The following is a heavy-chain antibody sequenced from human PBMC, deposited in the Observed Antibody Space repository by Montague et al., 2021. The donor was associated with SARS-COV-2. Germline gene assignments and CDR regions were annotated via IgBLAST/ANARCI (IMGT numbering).Heavy chain of an antibody. CDR2: IGTSDSNI. CDR3: ARNLLGRSVYGMDV. D-gene: IGHD3-3*01. CDR1: GFTFSRHD. J-gene: IGHJ6*02. V-gene: IGHV3-48*03. Sequence: SLRLSCAASGFTFSRHDFNWVRQTPGKGLAWLSYIGTSDSNIFYAESVQGRFTISRDDARKSLYLQMKSLRAEDTCVYYRARNLLGRSVYGMDVWGRGTTVTVSS.